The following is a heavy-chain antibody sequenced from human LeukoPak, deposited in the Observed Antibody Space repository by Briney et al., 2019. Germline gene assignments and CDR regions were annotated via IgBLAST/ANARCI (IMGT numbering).Heavy chain of an antibody. Sequence: GGSLRLSCAASGFTFRSYSMNWVRKAPGKGLEWVSSISSSSSYIYYADSVKGRFTISRDNAKNSLYLQMNSLRAEDTAVYYCVRDARTVTTLFDYWGQGTLVTVSS. CDR3: VRDARTVTTLFDY. J-gene: IGHJ4*02. D-gene: IGHD4-17*01. V-gene: IGHV3-21*01. CDR2: ISSSSSYI. CDR1: GFTFRSYS.